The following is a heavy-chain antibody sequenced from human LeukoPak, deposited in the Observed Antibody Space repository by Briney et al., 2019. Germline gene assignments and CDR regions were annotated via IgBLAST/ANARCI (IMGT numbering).Heavy chain of an antibody. CDR1: GGSLSGYY. CDR3: ARDRRPLLFQARAYFDY. V-gene: IGHV4-34*01. D-gene: IGHD3-16*02. Sequence: PSETLSLTCAVYGGSLSGYYWSWIRQPPGKGLEWIGEINHSGSTNYNPSLKSRVTISVDTSKNQFSLKLSSVTAADTAVYYCARDRRPLLFQARAYFDYWGQGTLVTVSS. J-gene: IGHJ4*02. CDR2: INHSGST.